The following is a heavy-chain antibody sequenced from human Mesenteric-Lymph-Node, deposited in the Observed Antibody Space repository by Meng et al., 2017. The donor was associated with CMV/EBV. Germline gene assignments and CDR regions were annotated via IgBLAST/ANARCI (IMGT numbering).Heavy chain of an antibody. CDR3: ASHEPRNVGYCSSSNCYYSDN. Sequence: SVKVSCKASGGTFSSYSISWVRQAPGQGLEWMGGIIPIFGTTNYAQKFQGRVTITTDESTSTAYMELSSLRSEDTAVYYCASHEPRNVGYCSSSNCYYSDNWGQGTLVTVSS. CDR2: IIPIFGTT. D-gene: IGHD2-2*01. V-gene: IGHV1-69*05. J-gene: IGHJ4*02. CDR1: GGTFSSYS.